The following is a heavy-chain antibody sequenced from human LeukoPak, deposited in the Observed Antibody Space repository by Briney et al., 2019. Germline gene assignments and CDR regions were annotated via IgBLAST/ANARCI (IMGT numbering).Heavy chain of an antibody. D-gene: IGHD3-22*01. CDR3: ARDTAYYDSSRYGY. J-gene: IGHJ4*02. Sequence: PGGSLRLSCAASGFTFSSYSMNWVRQAPGKGLEWVSSISSSSRYIYYADSVKGRFTISRDNAKNSLYLQMNSLRAEDTAVYYCARDTAYYDSSRYGYWGQGTLVTVSS. V-gene: IGHV3-21*01. CDR2: ISSSSRYI. CDR1: GFTFSSYS.